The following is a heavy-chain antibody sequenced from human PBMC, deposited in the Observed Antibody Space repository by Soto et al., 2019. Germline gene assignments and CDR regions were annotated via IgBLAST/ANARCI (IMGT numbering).Heavy chain of an antibody. J-gene: IGHJ5*02. Sequence: QVQLVQSGAEVKKPGASVKVSCKASGYTFTSYGISWVRQAPGQGLEWMGWISAYNGNTNYAQKLQGRVTMTTDTSTSTAYMEPRSLISDGTAVYYCAGASWFCELFPVDPWGQGTLVTVSS. CDR2: ISAYNGNT. CDR3: AGASWFCELFPVDP. D-gene: IGHD3-10*01. V-gene: IGHV1-18*01. CDR1: GYTFTSYG.